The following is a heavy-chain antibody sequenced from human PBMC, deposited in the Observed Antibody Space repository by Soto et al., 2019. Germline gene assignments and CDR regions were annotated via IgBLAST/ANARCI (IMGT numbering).Heavy chain of an antibody. J-gene: IGHJ4*02. V-gene: IGHV1-2*04. CDR1: GYTFTGCY. CDR2: INPNSGGT. Sequence: EASVKVSCKASGYTFTGCYMHWVRQAPGQGLEWMGWINPNSGGTNYAQKFQGWVTMTRDTSISTAYMELSRLRSDDTAVYYCARGLAPSSGWYWDYWGQGTLVTVSS. CDR3: ARGLAPSSGWYWDY. D-gene: IGHD6-19*01.